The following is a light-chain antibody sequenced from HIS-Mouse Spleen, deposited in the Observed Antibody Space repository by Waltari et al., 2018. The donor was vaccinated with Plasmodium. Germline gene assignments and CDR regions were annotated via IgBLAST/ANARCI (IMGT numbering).Light chain of an antibody. V-gene: IGLV3-10*01. J-gene: IGLJ3*02. CDR2: EDS. CDR1: ALPKQS. Sequence: SYELTQPPSVSVSPGQTARITCSGDALPKQSAYWYQLKSGQAPVLVIYEDSKRPSGIPERFAGSRAGTMATLTISGDQVEDETEYDCYATDSSGNHRVFGGGTKLTVL. CDR3: YATDSSGNHRV.